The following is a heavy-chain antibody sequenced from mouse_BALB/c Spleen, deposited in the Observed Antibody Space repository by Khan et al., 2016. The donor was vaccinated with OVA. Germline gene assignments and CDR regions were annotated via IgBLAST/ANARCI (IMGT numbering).Heavy chain of an antibody. Sequence: QVQLQQSGPELKKPGESVKISCKATAYTFTNYGMNWVKQAPGKGLKWMGWINTYSGDPRYTDYFKGRVAFSLETSASTAYLQINNLKNEEMTTSTYAGGASSSYFAAWGTGTSVTGSS. CDR1: AYTFTNYG. V-gene: IGHV9-1*02. J-gene: IGHJ1*03. CDR2: INTYSGDP. CDR3: AGGASSSYFAA.